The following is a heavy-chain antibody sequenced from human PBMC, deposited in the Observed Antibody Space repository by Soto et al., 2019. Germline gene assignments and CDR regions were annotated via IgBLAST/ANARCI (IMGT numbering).Heavy chain of an antibody. J-gene: IGHJ4*02. D-gene: IGHD2-21*01. Sequence: QVQLQESGPGLVKPSETLSLTCTVSGGSISSYYWSWIRQPPGKGLEWIGYIYYSGSTNYNPSLKGRGTISVATAKNQFSRKLSPVTPGDPVVYYCARDRIVCDPFPSEYLDYWGQGTLVRVSS. CDR1: GGSISSYY. V-gene: IGHV4-59*01. CDR3: ARDRIVCDPFPSEYLDY. CDR2: IYYSGST.